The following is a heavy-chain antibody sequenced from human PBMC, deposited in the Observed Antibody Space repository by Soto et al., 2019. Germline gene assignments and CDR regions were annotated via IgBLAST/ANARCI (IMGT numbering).Heavy chain of an antibody. CDR1: GGSFTGYS. Sequence: QVQLQQWGAGLLKPSETLSLTCAVYGGSFTGYSWTWIRQPPGKGLEWIGQINHSGSTIYSTSLKSRLTISVPPSRNQFSLELSSVTAADTAVYYFARGLFSGNSYSGGWYYFDYWGQGALVTVSS. D-gene: IGHD1-26*01. CDR2: INHSGST. CDR3: ARGLFSGNSYSGGWYYFDY. J-gene: IGHJ4*02. V-gene: IGHV4-34*01.